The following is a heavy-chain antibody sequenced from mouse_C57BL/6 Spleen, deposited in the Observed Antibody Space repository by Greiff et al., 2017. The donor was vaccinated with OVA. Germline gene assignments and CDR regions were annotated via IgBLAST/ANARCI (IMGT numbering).Heavy chain of an antibody. J-gene: IGHJ1*03. V-gene: IGHV8-12*01. D-gene: IGHD1-1*01. CDR1: GFSLSTSGMG. CDR2: IYWDDDK. Sequence: ESGPGILQSSQTLSLTCSFSGFSLSTSGMGVSWIRQPSGKGLEWLAHIYWDDDKRYNPSLKSRLTISKDTSRNQGFLKITSVDTADTATYYCARRALITTVVTGYFDVWGTGTTVTVSS. CDR3: ARRALITTVVTGYFDV.